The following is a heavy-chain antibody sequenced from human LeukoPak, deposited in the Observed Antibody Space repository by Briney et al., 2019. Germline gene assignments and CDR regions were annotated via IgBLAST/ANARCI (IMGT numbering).Heavy chain of an antibody. D-gene: IGHD1-14*01. CDR1: GGSFSGYY. J-gene: IGHJ5*02. Sequence: SETLSLTCAVYGGSFSGYYWSWIRQPPGKGLEWIGEINHSGSTNYNPSLKSRVTISVDTSKNQFSLKLSPVTAADTAVYYCVRETRTKNGFDPWGQGTLVTVSS. CDR3: VRETRTKNGFDP. V-gene: IGHV4-34*01. CDR2: INHSGST.